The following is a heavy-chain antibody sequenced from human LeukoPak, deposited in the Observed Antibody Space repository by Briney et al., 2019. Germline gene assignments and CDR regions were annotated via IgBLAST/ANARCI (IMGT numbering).Heavy chain of an antibody. J-gene: IGHJ2*01. CDR2: ISSSSSTI. V-gene: IGHV3-48*04. CDR1: GFTFSSYS. Sequence: PGGSLRLSCAASGFTFSSYSMNWVRQAPGKGLEWVSYISSSSSTIYYADSVKGRFTISRDNAKNSLYLQMNSLRAEDTAVYYCARERSHGDDPNQQLAHYWYFDLWGRGTLVTVSS. D-gene: IGHD6-13*01. CDR3: ARERSHGDDPNQQLAHYWYFDL.